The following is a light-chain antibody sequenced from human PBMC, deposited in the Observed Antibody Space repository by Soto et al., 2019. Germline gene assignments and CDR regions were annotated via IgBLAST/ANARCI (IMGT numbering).Light chain of an antibody. CDR3: QQNYNTLIT. CDR2: AAS. J-gene: IGKJ5*01. Sequence: IQLTQSPSSLSASVGDRVTITCRASQSISRYLNWYQQKPGKAPKLPIYAASSLQSGVPSRFSGSGSGTDFTLTISSLQPEDFTTYYCQQNYNTLITFGQGTRLEIK. V-gene: IGKV1-39*01. CDR1: QSISRY.